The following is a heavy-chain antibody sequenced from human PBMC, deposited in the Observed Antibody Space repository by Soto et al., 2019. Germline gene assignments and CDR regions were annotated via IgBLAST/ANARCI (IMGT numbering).Heavy chain of an antibody. J-gene: IGHJ4*02. CDR3: ARDYGHDCSGGNCYFYF. D-gene: IGHD2-15*01. Sequence: ASVKVSCKTSGGTFSRYGINWVRQAPGHGLEWMGGIIPLFGTANYAQKFQGRVTINADESTSTAHMELRSLRSEDTAVYYCARDYGHDCSGGNCYFYFWGQGTLVTVSS. V-gene: IGHV1-69*13. CDR1: GGTFSRYG. CDR2: IIPLFGTA.